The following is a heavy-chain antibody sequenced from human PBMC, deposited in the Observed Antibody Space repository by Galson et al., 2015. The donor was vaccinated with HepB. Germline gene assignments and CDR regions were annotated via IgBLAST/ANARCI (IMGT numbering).Heavy chain of an antibody. CDR1: GYSFTNYW. CDR2: FSPGGSDS. V-gene: IGHV5-51*01. CDR3: ARRRWFCSGGSCPEGYYFDY. J-gene: IGHJ4*02. D-gene: IGHD2-15*01. Sequence: QSGAEVKKPGESLRISCKGVGYSFTNYWIGWVRQMPGKGLEWMGIFSPGGSDSRYSPSFQGRVTISADRSTNTAFLQLSRLRASDTAIYYCARRRWFCSGGSCPEGYYFDYWGQGTLLTVSS.